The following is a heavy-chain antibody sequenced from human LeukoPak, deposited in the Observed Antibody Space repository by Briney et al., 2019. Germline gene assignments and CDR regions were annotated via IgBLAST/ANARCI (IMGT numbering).Heavy chain of an antibody. J-gene: IGHJ4*02. CDR1: GFTFSSYW. CDR2: INSDGSST. D-gene: IGHD1-20*01. CDR3: VRDPNNRYNWNYIDY. V-gene: IGHV3-74*01. Sequence: GESLRLSCADSGFTFSSYWMHWVRQAPGKGLVWVSRINSDGSSTIYADSVKGRFTISRDNAKNSLYLQMNSLRAEDTAVYYCVRDPNNRYNWNYIDYWGQGTLVTVSS.